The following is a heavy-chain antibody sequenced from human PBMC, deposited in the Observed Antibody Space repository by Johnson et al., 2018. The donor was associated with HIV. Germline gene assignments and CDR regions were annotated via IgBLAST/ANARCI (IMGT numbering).Heavy chain of an antibody. CDR3: AASVYYYDSSGYFAFDI. CDR1: GFTVSSNY. Sequence: EVQLVESGGGFVQPGGSLRLSCAASGFTVSSNYMSWVRQAPGKGLEWVSVIYSGGSTYYADSVKGRFTISRDNSKNTLYLQMNSLRAEDTAVYYCAASVYYYDSSGYFAFDIWGQGTMVTVSS. J-gene: IGHJ3*02. D-gene: IGHD3-22*01. V-gene: IGHV3-66*01. CDR2: IYSGGST.